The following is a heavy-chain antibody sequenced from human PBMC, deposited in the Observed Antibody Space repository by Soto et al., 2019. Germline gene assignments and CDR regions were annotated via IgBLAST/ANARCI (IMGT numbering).Heavy chain of an antibody. CDR2: ISSSSSTI. CDR1: GFTFSSYS. V-gene: IGHV3-48*01. Sequence: GGSLRLSCAASGFTFSSYSMNWVRQAPGKGLEWVSYISSSSSTIYYADSVKGRFTISRDNAKNSLYLQMNSLRAEDTAVYYCARVGGLHWLLYDAFDIWGQGTMVTVSS. J-gene: IGHJ3*02. D-gene: IGHD3-9*01. CDR3: ARVGGLHWLLYDAFDI.